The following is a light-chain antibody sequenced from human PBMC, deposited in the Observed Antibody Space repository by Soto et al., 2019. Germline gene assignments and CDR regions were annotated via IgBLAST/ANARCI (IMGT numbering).Light chain of an antibody. CDR2: GAS. CDR1: QRISSY. Sequence: DIQMTQSPSSLSASVGDRVTITCRASQRISSYLNWYQQKPGKATKLLIYGASSLQSGVPPRFSGSGSGTDFTLTISSLQPEDFATYYCQQSYGIPLTFGGGTKVEIK. V-gene: IGKV1-39*01. CDR3: QQSYGIPLT. J-gene: IGKJ4*01.